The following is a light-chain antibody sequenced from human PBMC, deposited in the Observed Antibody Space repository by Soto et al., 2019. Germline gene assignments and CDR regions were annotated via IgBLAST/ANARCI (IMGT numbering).Light chain of an antibody. CDR2: DAS. Sequence: ENVLTQSPATLSLSPGERATLSCRASQSISSYLAWYQQKPGQAPRLLIYDASNRAPGIPARFSGSGSGTDFTLTISSLEPEDFAIYYCKQRSYGWAFGQGTKVDIK. J-gene: IGKJ1*01. CDR1: QSISSY. V-gene: IGKV3-11*01. CDR3: KQRSYGWA.